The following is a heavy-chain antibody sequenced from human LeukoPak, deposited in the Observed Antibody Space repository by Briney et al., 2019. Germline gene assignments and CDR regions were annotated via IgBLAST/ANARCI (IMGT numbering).Heavy chain of an antibody. V-gene: IGHV3-21*01. Sequence: GALRLSCAASGFTFSSYAMHWVRQAPGKGLEWVSSISSSSSYIYYADSVKGRFTISRDNAKNSLYLQMNSLRAEDTAVYYCARQDSKDYYYYMDVWGKGTTVTVSS. CDR3: ARQDSKDYYYYMDV. D-gene: IGHD4-11*01. CDR2: ISSSSSYI. CDR1: GFTFSSYA. J-gene: IGHJ6*03.